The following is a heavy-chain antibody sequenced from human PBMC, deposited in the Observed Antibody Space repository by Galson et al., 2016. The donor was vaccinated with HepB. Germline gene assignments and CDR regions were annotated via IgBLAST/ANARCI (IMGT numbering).Heavy chain of an antibody. CDR3: ARASGGGYDWDYYYGMDV. CDR1: GFIFSTHS. CDR2: ISSGSTHI. D-gene: IGHD5-12*01. V-gene: IGHV3-21*01. Sequence: SLRLSCAGSGFIFSTHSMAWVRQAPGKGLEWVSLISSGSTHIYYADSVRGRFTISRDNAGNSLYLQMNTLRADDTAVYYCARASGGGYDWDYYYGMDVWGKGTTVTVSS. J-gene: IGHJ6*04.